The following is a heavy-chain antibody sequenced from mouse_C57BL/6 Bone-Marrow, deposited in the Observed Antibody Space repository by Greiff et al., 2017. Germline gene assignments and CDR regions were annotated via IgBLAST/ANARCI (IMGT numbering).Heavy chain of an antibody. CDR2: IDPSDSYT. Sequence: VKLQQPGAELVKPGASVKLSCKASGYTFTSYWMQWVKQRPGQGLEWIGEIDPSDSYTNYNQKFKGKATLTVDTSSSTAYMQLSSLTSEDSAVYYCAREVRWLLRYFDYWGQGTTLTVSS. D-gene: IGHD2-3*01. J-gene: IGHJ2*01. CDR3: AREVRWLLRYFDY. V-gene: IGHV1-50*01. CDR1: GYTFTSYW.